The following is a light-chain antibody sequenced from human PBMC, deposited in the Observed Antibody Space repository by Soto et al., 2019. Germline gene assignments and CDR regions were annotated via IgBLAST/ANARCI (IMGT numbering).Light chain of an antibody. V-gene: IGKV3-15*01. Sequence: IVLTQSQGTLSLSPGERATLSCRSSQSVNSNLAWYQQKPGQAPRLLIYGASTRATGIPARFSGSVSGTEFTLTISGLQSQDSAVYYGQQYKNWPTWTFSQVTKVDIK. CDR2: GAS. J-gene: IGKJ1*01. CDR3: QQYKNWPTWT. CDR1: QSVNSN.